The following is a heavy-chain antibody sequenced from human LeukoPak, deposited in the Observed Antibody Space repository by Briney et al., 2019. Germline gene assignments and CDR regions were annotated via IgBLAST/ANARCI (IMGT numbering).Heavy chain of an antibody. CDR1: GFTFSSYS. CDR3: ARDVFQDYYDSSGPNWFDP. Sequence: GGSLRLSCAASGFTFSSYSMNWVRQAPGKGLEWVSSISSSRSYIYYADSVKGRFTISRENAKNSLYLQMNSLRAEDTAVYYCARDVFQDYYDSSGPNWFDPWGQGTLVTVSS. D-gene: IGHD3-22*01. V-gene: IGHV3-21*01. CDR2: ISSSRSYI. J-gene: IGHJ5*02.